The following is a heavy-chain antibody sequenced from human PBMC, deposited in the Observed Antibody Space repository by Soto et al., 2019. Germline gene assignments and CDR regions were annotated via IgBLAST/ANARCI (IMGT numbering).Heavy chain of an antibody. Sequence: ASVKVSCKASGYTFTNYAIHWVRQAPGQSLEWMGRINAGDGNTRYPQNSQGRVTISRDTSARTAYMELSNLRSEDTAVFYCARFSGDGRGNNFDNWGQGTLVTVSS. CDR2: INAGDGNT. J-gene: IGHJ4*02. V-gene: IGHV1-3*01. D-gene: IGHD2-21*01. CDR3: ARFSGDGRGNNFDN. CDR1: GYTFTNYA.